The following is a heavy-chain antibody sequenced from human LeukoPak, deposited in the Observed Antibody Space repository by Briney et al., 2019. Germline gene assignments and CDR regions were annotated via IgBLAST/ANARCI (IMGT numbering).Heavy chain of an antibody. CDR1: GFRFRNFG. CDR2: ISHDGTNT. CDR3: AKDPGAVVVQAYYLDH. V-gene: IGHV3-30*18. D-gene: IGHD2-21*01. Sequence: PGGSLRLSCVDSGFRFRNFGMHWVRQAPGKGLEWVAVISHDGTNTYHADSVRGRFTISRDNSKNTLYLQMNSLRPEDTAVYYCAKDPGAVVVQAYYLDHWGQGTLVTVSP. J-gene: IGHJ4*02.